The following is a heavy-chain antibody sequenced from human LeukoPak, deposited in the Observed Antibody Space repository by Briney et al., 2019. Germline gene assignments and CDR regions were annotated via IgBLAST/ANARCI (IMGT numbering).Heavy chain of an antibody. CDR2: INHSGSI. CDR3: ARPYCSSTSCYEFDP. CDR1: GGSFSGYY. V-gene: IGHV4-34*01. J-gene: IGHJ5*02. Sequence: SETLSLTCAVYGGSFSGYYWSWIRQPPGKGLEWIGEINHSGSINYNPSLKSRVTISIDTSKNQFSLKLSSVTAADTAVYYCARPYCSSTSCYEFDPWGQGTLVTVSS. D-gene: IGHD2-2*01.